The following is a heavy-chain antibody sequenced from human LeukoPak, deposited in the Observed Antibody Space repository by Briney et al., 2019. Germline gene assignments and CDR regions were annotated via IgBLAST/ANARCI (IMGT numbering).Heavy chain of an antibody. CDR3: AKLYGDYSFDY. J-gene: IGHJ4*02. V-gene: IGHV3-30*18. Sequence: GGSLRLSCAASGFTFSSYGMHWVRQAPGKGLEWVAVISYDGSNKYYADSVKGRFTISRDNSKNTLYLQMNSLIAEDTAVYYCAKLYGDYSFDYWGQGTLVTVSS. CDR1: GFTFSSYG. CDR2: ISYDGSNK. D-gene: IGHD4-17*01.